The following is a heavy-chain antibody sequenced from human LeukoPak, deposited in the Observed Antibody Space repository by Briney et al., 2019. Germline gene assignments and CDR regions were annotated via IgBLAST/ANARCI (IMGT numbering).Heavy chain of an antibody. CDR2: ISAYNGNT. D-gene: IGHD3-3*01. Sequence: WASVKVSCKASGYTFTSYGISWVRQAPGQGLEWMGWISAYNGNTNYAQKLQGRVTMTTDTSTSTAYMELRSLRSDDTAVYYCARELTIFGVVNFYAFDIWGQGTMVTVSS. CDR1: GYTFTSYG. V-gene: IGHV1-18*01. J-gene: IGHJ3*02. CDR3: ARELTIFGVVNFYAFDI.